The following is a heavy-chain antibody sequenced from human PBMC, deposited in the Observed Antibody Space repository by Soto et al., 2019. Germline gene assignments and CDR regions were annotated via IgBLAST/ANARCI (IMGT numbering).Heavy chain of an antibody. D-gene: IGHD5-18*01. V-gene: IGHV1-69*13. CDR2: ISPIFATA. CDR3: ASVLKDTAMVIKGWAHFDY. Sequence: ASVQFSCQDSGGTFSTYAISWVRQAPGQRLGCRRGISPIFATANYAQKFQGRVTITAEASTSTADIELSSVRAEDTAVYHCASVLKDTAMVIKGWAHFDYCGQGTRVAIPS. CDR1: GGTFSTYA. J-gene: IGHJ4*02.